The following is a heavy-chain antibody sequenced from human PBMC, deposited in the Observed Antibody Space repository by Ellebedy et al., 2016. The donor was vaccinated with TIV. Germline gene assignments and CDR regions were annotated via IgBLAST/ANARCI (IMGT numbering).Heavy chain of an antibody. J-gene: IGHJ4*02. Sequence: AASVKVSCKASGYTFPSYDINWVRQAPGQRLEWMGWINAGTGNTKYSQQFQGRVTITRDTSASTAYMELSSLRSEDTAVYYRARERYSRVELDYWGQGTLVTVSS. D-gene: IGHD6-13*01. V-gene: IGHV1-3*01. CDR1: GYTFPSYD. CDR2: INAGTGNT. CDR3: ARERYSRVELDY.